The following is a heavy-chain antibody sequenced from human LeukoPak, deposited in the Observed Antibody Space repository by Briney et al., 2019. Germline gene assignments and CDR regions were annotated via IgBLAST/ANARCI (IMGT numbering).Heavy chain of an antibody. CDR3: ARDLEMGPADY. V-gene: IGHV3-21*01. Sequence: GGSLRLSCAASGFTFSSYSMNWVRQAPGKGLEWVSYISSSSSYIYYADSVKGRFTISRDNAKNALYLQMNSLRAEDTAVYYCARDLEMGPADYWGQGTLVTVSS. D-gene: IGHD1-1*01. J-gene: IGHJ4*02. CDR1: GFTFSSYS. CDR2: ISSSSSYI.